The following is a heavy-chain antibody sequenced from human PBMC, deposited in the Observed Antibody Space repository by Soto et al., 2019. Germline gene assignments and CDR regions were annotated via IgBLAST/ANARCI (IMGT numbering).Heavy chain of an antibody. Sequence: LRVSWAGSGFTFGDSYMSWIRQAPGKGLEWLSYISPGSRYPAYADSVKGRFTISRDNARRSLFLQMTSLTAEDTAMYYCVRGGGGGLFDPWGQGTMVTVSS. CDR1: GFTFGDSY. J-gene: IGHJ5*02. CDR3: VRGGGGGLFDP. D-gene: IGHD2-15*01. CDR2: ISPGSRYP. V-gene: IGHV3-11*06.